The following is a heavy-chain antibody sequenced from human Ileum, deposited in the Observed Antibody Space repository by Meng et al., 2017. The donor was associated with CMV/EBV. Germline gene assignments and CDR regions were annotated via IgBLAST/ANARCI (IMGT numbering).Heavy chain of an antibody. D-gene: IGHD2-2*03. CDR3: ARLLVDIVVVPAATFFDY. CDR2: IYHSGST. V-gene: IGHV4-4*02. CDR1: IVSSNW. J-gene: IGHJ4*02. Sequence: IVSSNWWSWVRQPPGKGLEWIGEIYHSGSTNYNPSLKSRVTISVDKSKNQFSLKLSSVTAADTAVYYCARLLVDIVVVPAATFFDYWGQGTLVTVSS.